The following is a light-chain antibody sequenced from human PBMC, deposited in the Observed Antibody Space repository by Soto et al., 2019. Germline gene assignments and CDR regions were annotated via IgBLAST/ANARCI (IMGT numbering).Light chain of an antibody. J-gene: IGLJ2*01. CDR3: SSYTSSSNVV. V-gene: IGLV2-14*01. Sequence: QPASVSGSPGQSITISCTGTSSDVGGYNYVSWYQQHPGKAPKLMIYDVSNRPSGVSNRFSGSKSGNTASLTISGLQAEDEADYYCSSYTSSSNVVFGGGTKLTVL. CDR1: SSDVGGYNY. CDR2: DVS.